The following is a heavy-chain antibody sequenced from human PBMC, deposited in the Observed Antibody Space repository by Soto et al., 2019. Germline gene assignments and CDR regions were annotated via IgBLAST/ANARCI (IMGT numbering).Heavy chain of an antibody. V-gene: IGHV5-51*01. CDR3: ARSPRSSPYFDY. D-gene: IGHD6-13*01. CDR2: IHPGDHET. Sequence: GESLKISCHCSGYTFSNFWIGWVRQLPGKGLEWMGIIHPGDHETRYSPSFHGKVTISADKSINTAYLQWNSLEASDTAFYFCARSPRSSPYFDYWGQGALVTVSS. CDR1: GYTFSNFW. J-gene: IGHJ4*02.